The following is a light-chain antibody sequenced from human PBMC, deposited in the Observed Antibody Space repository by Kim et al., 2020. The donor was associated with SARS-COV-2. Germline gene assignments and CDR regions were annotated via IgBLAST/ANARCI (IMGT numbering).Light chain of an antibody. V-gene: IGKV1-33*01. Sequence: DIQMTQSPSSLSASVGDRVTITCQASQDISNYLNWYQQKPGKAPKLLIYYASNLETGVPSRFSGSGSGTDFTFTISSLQPEDIATYYCQHYDNLPFTFGPGTKVDIK. CDR3: QHYDNLPFT. CDR1: QDISNY. CDR2: YAS. J-gene: IGKJ3*01.